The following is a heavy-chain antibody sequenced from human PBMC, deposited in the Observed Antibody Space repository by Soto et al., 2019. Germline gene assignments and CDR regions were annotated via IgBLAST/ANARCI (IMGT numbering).Heavy chain of an antibody. CDR1: GFTFSSYA. J-gene: IGHJ4*02. D-gene: IGHD3-10*01. CDR3: ANMAHGLYCDY. Sequence: EVQLLESGGGLVQPGGSLSLSCAAPGFTFSSYAMNWVRQAPGKGLEWVSVISGSGGSTYYADSVKGRFTISRDNSKNTLYLQMNSLRAEDTAVYYCANMAHGLYCDYWGQGDLVTVSS. V-gene: IGHV3-23*01. CDR2: ISGSGGST.